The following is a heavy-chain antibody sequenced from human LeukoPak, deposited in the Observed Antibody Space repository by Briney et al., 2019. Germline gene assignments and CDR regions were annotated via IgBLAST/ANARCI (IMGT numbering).Heavy chain of an antibody. CDR3: ARVGVGCSSTSCYFGYYYYMDV. D-gene: IGHD2-2*01. V-gene: IGHV3-21*01. CDR1: GFTFSDYG. CDR2: ISDGGSIT. Sequence: GALRLSCAASGFTFSDYGMSWVRQAPGKGLEWVSTISDGGSITYYGDSVKGRFTISRDNAKNSLYLQMNSLRAEDTAVYYCARVGVGCSSTSCYFGYYYYMDVWGKGTTVTISS. J-gene: IGHJ6*03.